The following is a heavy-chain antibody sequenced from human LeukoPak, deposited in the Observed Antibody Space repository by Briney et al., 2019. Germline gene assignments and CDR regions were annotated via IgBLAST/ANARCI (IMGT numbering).Heavy chain of an antibody. CDR3: VRDGEGVAISVNYWFDP. V-gene: IGHV1-8*01. CDR2: MNPNNGNI. Sequence: ASVKVSCKASGFTFTSYDINWVRQTTGQGLEWMGWMNPNNGNIGYAQKFQGRVTMTRDTSISTAYMELRSLRSEDTAMYYCVRDGEGVAISVNYWFDPWGQGTLVTVSS. D-gene: IGHD3-10*01. J-gene: IGHJ5*02. CDR1: GFTFTSYD.